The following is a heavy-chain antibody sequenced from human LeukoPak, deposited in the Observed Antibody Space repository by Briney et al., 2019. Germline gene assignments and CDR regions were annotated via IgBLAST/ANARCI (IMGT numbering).Heavy chain of an antibody. J-gene: IGHJ6*02. CDR1: GFRFSSYS. CDR3: AIPPLSGTGSSRPLAEMDV. D-gene: IGHD3-10*01. V-gene: IGHV3-48*04. Sequence: GGSLRLSCAASGFRFSSYSMNWVRQAPGKGLEWISYISHTGSTMSYADSVKGRFTISRDNARNSLHLQMNSLRAEDTAVYYCAIPPLSGTGSSRPLAEMDVWGQGTTVTVSS. CDR2: ISHTGSTM.